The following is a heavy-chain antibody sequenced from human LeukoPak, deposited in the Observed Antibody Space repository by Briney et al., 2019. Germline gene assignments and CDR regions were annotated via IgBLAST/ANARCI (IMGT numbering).Heavy chain of an antibody. J-gene: IGHJ6*03. CDR1: GGSFGGYY. CDR2: INHSGST. V-gene: IGHV4-34*01. D-gene: IGHD3-10*01. CDR3: ARGRKAMVRGVIIDRYYYYMDV. Sequence: PSETLSLTCAVYGGSFGGYYWSWIRQPPGKGLEWIGEINHSGSTNYNPSLKSRVTISVDTSKNQFSLKLSSVTAADTAVYYCARGRKAMVRGVIIDRYYYYMDVWGKGTTVTVSS.